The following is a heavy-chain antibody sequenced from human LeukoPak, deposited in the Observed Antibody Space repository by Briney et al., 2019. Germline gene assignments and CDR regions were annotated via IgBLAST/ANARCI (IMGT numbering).Heavy chain of an antibody. D-gene: IGHD6-13*01. CDR1: GGSISSYY. Sequence: SETLSLTCTVSGGSISSYYWSWIRQPPGKGLEWIGYIYYSGSTNYNPSLKSRVTISVDTSKNQFSLKLSSVTAADTAVYYCARERGPGYSSSWYWFDPWGQGTLVTVSS. J-gene: IGHJ5*02. CDR3: ARERGPGYSSSWYWFDP. CDR2: IYYSGST. V-gene: IGHV4-59*01.